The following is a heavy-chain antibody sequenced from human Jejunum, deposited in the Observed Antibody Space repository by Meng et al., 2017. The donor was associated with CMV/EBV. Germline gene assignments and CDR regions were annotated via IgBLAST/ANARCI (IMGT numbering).Heavy chain of an antibody. CDR1: GVSIRTYS. CDR2: ISSSGST. CDR3: ARDLPGVGVDY. Sequence: VPLRELGHGLLHLSATLSLPCPVYGVSIRTYSWPWSRQPVGKGLQWFRRISSSGSTNYNPTRYSRVTMSVDTSKSHFSLRLSSVTAADTAVYYCARDLPGVGVDYWGQGTLVTVSS. J-gene: IGHJ4*02. D-gene: IGHD2-2*01. V-gene: IGHV4-4*07.